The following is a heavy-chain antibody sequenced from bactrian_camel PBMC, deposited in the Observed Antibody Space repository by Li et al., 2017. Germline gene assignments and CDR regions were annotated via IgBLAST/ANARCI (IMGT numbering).Heavy chain of an antibody. D-gene: IGHD6*01. Sequence: QVQLVESGGRSVQAGTSLTLSCVLSGDMDPAHCMGWFRQVPGKQREKVALIGSDRATHYSESVKGRFTVSKDSAKNTVYLQMNSLVPEDSGVYYCAGDRSYGAWYMESQYKYWGRGTQVTVS. CDR3: AGDRSYGAWYMESQYKY. J-gene: IGHJ4*01. CDR1: GDMDPAHC. V-gene: IGHV3S53*01. CDR2: IGSDRAT.